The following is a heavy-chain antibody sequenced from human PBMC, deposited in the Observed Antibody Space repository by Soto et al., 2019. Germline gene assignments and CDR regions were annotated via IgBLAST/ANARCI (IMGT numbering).Heavy chain of an antibody. V-gene: IGHV1-46*01. J-gene: IGHJ3*02. D-gene: IGHD6-13*01. CDR2: INSSGGHT. CDR1: GYTFTRHY. CDR3: ARDLLAAGSEALDI. Sequence: QMQLVQSGAEVKKPGASVKVSCKASGYTFTRHYIHWVRQAPGQGLEWMGIINSSGGHTYYAQKFQGRVALISDTSTSTVDRELSSLRSEDTAVYYCARDLLAAGSEALDIWGQGTRVTVSS.